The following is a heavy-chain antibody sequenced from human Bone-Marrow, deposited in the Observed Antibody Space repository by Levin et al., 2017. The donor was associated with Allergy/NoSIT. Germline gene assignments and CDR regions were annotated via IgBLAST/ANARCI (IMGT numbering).Heavy chain of an antibody. CDR2: IDPSDSYT. V-gene: IGHV5-10-1*01. J-gene: IGHJ4*02. Sequence: KVSCKGSGYSFTSYWISWVRQMPGKGLEWMGRIDPSDSYTNYSPSFQGHVTISADKSISTAYLQWSSLKASDTAMYYCARRYCSSTSCYDSDYWGQGTLVTVSS. D-gene: IGHD2-2*01. CDR1: GYSFTSYW. CDR3: ARRYCSSTSCYDSDY.